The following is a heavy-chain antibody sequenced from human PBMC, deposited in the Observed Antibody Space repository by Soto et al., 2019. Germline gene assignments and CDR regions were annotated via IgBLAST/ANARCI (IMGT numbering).Heavy chain of an antibody. CDR1: GFTFSSYA. J-gene: IGHJ4*02. CDR2: ISGSGGST. CDR3: AKGTLIVVVPAAALDY. D-gene: IGHD2-2*01. Sequence: PGGSLRLSCAASGFTFSSYAMSWVRQAPGKGLEWVSAISGSGGSTYYADSVKGRFTISRDNSKNTLYLQMNSLRAEDTAVYYCAKGTLIVVVPAAALDYWGQGTLVTVSS. V-gene: IGHV3-23*01.